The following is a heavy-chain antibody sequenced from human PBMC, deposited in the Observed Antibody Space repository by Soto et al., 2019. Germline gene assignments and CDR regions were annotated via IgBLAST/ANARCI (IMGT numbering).Heavy chain of an antibody. CDR1: GYTFTSYG. CDR3: ARDRMVAAPNPHAFDI. V-gene: IGHV1-18*01. Sequence: GASVKVSCKASGYTFTSYGISWVRQAPGQGLEWMGWISAYNGNTNYAQKLQGRVTMTTDTSTSTAYMELRSLRSDDTAVYYCARDRMVAAPNPHAFDIWGQGTMVTVSS. D-gene: IGHD2-15*01. CDR2: ISAYNGNT. J-gene: IGHJ3*02.